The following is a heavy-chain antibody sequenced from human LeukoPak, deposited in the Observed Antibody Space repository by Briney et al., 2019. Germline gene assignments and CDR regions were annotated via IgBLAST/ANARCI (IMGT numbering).Heavy chain of an antibody. CDR2: IYHSGST. CDR1: GGSISGGGYS. Sequence: SQTLSLTCAVSGGSISGGGYSWSWIRQPPGKGLEWIGYIYHSGSTYYNPSLKSRVTISVDRSKNQFSLKLSSVTAADTAVYYCARHLNWFDPWGQGTLVTVSS. V-gene: IGHV4-30-2*01. CDR3: ARHLNWFDP. J-gene: IGHJ5*02.